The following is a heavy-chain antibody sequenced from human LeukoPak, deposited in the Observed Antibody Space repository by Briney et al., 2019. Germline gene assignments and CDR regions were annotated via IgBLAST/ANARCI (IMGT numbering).Heavy chain of an antibody. CDR1: GGSISSYY. V-gene: IGHV4-59*01. CDR2: IYYSGST. CDR3: ARDGGYGSGSYYNPYNWFDP. J-gene: IGHJ5*02. D-gene: IGHD3-10*01. Sequence: PSETLSLTCTVSGGSISSYYWSWIRQPPGKGLEWIGYIYYSGSTNYNPSLKSRVTISVDTSKNQFSLKLSSVTAADTAVYYCARDGGYGSGSYYNPYNWFDPWGQGTLVTVSS.